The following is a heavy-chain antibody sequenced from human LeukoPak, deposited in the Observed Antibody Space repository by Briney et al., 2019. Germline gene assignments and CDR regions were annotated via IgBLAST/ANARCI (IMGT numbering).Heavy chain of an antibody. CDR3: AKGRVGANGYYYGMDV. D-gene: IGHD1-26*01. CDR2: TSYDGSNK. CDR1: GFTFSSFS. V-gene: IGHV3-30*18. Sequence: PGGSLRLSCAATGFTFSSFSMHWVRQAPGKGLEWVAVTSYDGSNKYYADSVKGRFTISRDNSKNTLSLQMNSLRTEDTAVYYCAKGRVGANGYYYGMDVWGQGTTVTVSS. J-gene: IGHJ6*02.